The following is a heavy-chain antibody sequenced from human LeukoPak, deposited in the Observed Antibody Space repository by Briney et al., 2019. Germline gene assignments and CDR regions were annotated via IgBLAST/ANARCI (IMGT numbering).Heavy chain of an antibody. CDR2: ISYDGSNK. D-gene: IGHD4-11*01. V-gene: IGHV3-30*18. J-gene: IGHJ4*02. Sequence: PGRSLRLSCAASGFTFSSYAMHWVRQAPGKGLEWVAVISYDGSNKHYADSVKGRFTISRDNSKNTLYLQMNSLRAEDTAVYYCAKELRGHSNCFYYFEYWGQGTLVTVSS. CDR1: GFTFSSYA. CDR3: AKELRGHSNCFYYFEY.